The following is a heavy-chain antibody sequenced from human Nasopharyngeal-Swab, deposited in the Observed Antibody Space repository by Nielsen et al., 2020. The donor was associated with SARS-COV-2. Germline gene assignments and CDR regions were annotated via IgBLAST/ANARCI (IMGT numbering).Heavy chain of an antibody. CDR2: INHSGST. J-gene: IGHJ5*02. V-gene: IGHV4-34*01. Sequence: ESLKISCAVYGGSFSGYYWSWIRQPPGKGLEWIGEINHSGSTNYNPSLKSRVTISVDTSKNQFSLKLSSVTAADTAVYYCARMIVVVPAARDWFDPWGQGTLVTVSS. D-gene: IGHD2-2*01. CDR3: ARMIVVVPAARDWFDP. CDR1: GGSFSGYY.